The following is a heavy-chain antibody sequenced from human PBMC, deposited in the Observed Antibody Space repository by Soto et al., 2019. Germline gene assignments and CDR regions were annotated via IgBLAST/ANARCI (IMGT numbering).Heavy chain of an antibody. J-gene: IGHJ5*02. D-gene: IGHD1-1*01. Sequence: QAQLQQWGAGLLKPSETLSLTCVVYDGSLTEYHWSWVRQTPGKGLEWIGEVSHHGTSHYNPSLGSRVIMSFDTSKDQFSLTLQSVTAADTGIYYCARGQSAVDAFFPTPVPFDPWGPGTPVTVSS. CDR2: VSHHGTS. V-gene: IGHV4-34*01. CDR3: ARGQSAVDAFFPTPVPFDP. CDR1: DGSLTEYH.